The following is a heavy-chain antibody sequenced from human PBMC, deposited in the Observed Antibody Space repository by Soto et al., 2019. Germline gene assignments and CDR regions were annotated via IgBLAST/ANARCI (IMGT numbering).Heavy chain of an antibody. V-gene: IGHV1-69*12. Sequence: QVQLVQSGAAVKKPGSSVKVSCKASGGTFSSYALSWVRQAPGQGLEWMGGSIPIVGTADYAQKFQGRVTITADDYTSTAYMELSSLRSADTDVYYCASHPVPYYYYGMDVWGQGTTVTVSS. D-gene: IGHD2-2*01. CDR2: SIPIVGTA. CDR3: ASHPVPYYYYGMDV. J-gene: IGHJ6*02. CDR1: GGTFSSYA.